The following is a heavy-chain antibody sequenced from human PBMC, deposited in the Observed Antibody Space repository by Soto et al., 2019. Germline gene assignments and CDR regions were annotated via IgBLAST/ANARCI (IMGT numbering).Heavy chain of an antibody. D-gene: IGHD1-1*01. CDR3: ARGDSWNHGWFDP. CDR2: IYYSGST. Sequence: QVQLQESGPGLVKPSETLSLTCTVSGGSINNYYWSWIRQPPGKGLEWIGYIYYSGSTNYNPSLQSRVTISIDTSKNQFYLGLSSVTAADTAVYFCARGDSWNHGWFDPWGQGTPVTVSS. V-gene: IGHV4-59*01. J-gene: IGHJ5*02. CDR1: GGSINNYY.